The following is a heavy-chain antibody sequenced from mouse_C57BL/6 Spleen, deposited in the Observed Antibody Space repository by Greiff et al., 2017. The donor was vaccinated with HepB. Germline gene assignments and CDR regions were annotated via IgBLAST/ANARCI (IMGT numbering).Heavy chain of an antibody. D-gene: IGHD1-1*01. V-gene: IGHV1-53*01. Sequence: QVQLQQPGTELVKPGASVKLSCKASGYTFTSYWMHWVKQRPGQGLEWIGNINPSNGGTNYNEKFKSKATLTVDKSSSTAYMQLSSLTSEDSAVYYCARYYYGSSPGVRYFDVWGTGTTVTVSS. CDR1: GYTFTSYW. CDR2: INPSNGGT. J-gene: IGHJ1*03. CDR3: ARYYYGSSPGVRYFDV.